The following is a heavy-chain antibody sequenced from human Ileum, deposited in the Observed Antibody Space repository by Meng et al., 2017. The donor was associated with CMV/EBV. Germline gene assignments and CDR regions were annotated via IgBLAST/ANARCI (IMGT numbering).Heavy chain of an antibody. Sequence: SETLSLTCTVSGASISNYYWSWIRQPPGKGLEWIGYIHYSGGTNYSPSLKSRVTMSIDTSKNQFSLKLSSVTAADTAVYYCARMCATYYYDTSGYYPFDFWGQGTPVTVSS. CDR2: IHYSGGT. J-gene: IGHJ4*02. V-gene: IGHV4-59*12. D-gene: IGHD3-22*01. CDR3: ARMCATYYYDTSGYYPFDF. CDR1: GASISNYY.